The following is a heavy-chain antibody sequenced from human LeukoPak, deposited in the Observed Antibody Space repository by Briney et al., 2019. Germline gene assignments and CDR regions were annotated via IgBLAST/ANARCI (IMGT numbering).Heavy chain of an antibody. J-gene: IGHJ5*02. V-gene: IGHV1-46*01. CDR1: GYTFTRYY. CDR3: GRDLYSSGSFDH. Sequence: ASVNVSCKASGYTFTRYYIHWVRQAPGQGLEWMGRINPSGGSTSYAQKFQGRVTMTRDTSTSTVYMELSSLRSEDTAVYYCGRDLYSSGSFDHWGQGTLVTVSS. D-gene: IGHD6-19*01. CDR2: INPSGGST.